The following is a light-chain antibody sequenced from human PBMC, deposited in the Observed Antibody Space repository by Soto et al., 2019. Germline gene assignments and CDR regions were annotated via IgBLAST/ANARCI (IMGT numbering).Light chain of an antibody. Sequence: QSALTQPPSASGSPGQSVTISCTGTSSDVGGYNYVSWYQQHPGKAPKLMIYEVIKRPSGVPDRFSGSKSRNTASLTISGLQADDEADYYCSSYAGTYTWVFGGGTQLTVL. J-gene: IGLJ3*02. CDR3: SSYAGTYTWV. CDR1: SSDVGGYNY. CDR2: EVI. V-gene: IGLV2-8*01.